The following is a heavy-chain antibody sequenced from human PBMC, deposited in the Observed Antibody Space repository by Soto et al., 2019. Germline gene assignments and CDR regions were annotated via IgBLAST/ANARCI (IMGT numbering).Heavy chain of an antibody. CDR2: ITGSASST. Sequence: PGGSLRLSCAASGFTFSNYAISWVRQAPGRGLEWVSGITGSASSTYYADSVKRRFTISRDNSKTPLHLQMNSLRAEDTAVYYCAKENIASASNLDVWGQGTTVTVSS. V-gene: IGHV3-23*01. D-gene: IGHD5-12*01. CDR1: GFTFSNYA. CDR3: AKENIASASNLDV. J-gene: IGHJ6*02.